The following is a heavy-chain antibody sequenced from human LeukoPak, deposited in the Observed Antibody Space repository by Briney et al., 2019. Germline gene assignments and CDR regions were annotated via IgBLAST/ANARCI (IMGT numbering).Heavy chain of an antibody. V-gene: IGHV4-34*01. CDR3: ARGDYYYYVDV. CDR2: INQSGST. CDR1: GASFSSYY. J-gene: IGHJ6*03. Sequence: SETLSLTCAVNGASFSSYYWSWIRQPPGKGLEWIGEINQSGSTHYNASLKSRLTISEDTSKNQFSLRLSSVTAADTAVYYCARGDYYYYVDVWGTGTTVIVSS.